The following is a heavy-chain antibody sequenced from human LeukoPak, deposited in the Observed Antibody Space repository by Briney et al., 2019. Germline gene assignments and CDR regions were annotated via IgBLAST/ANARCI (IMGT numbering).Heavy chain of an antibody. CDR2: INPSGDYT. V-gene: IGHV1-46*01. J-gene: IGHJ6*02. CDR1: GYTFTAYY. D-gene: IGHD4-11*01. Sequence: ASVKVSCKAYGYTFTAYYIHWVRQAPGQGLEWMGIINPSGDYTRYAQKFQGRVTMTRDTSTSTVYMELSSLRSEDTAVYYCASPNPDTTVPPARPTSYYYYYGMDVWGQGTTVTVSS. CDR3: ASPNPDTTVPPARPTSYYYYYGMDV.